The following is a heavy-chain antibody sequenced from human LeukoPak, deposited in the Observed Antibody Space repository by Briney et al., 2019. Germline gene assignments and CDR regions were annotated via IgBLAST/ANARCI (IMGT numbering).Heavy chain of an antibody. D-gene: IGHD2-15*01. Sequence: SQTLSLTCAVSGGSISSGGYSWSWIRQPPGKGLEWIGYIYHSGSTYYNPSLKSRVTISVDRSKNQFSLKLSSVTAADTAVYYCVRVDMAPGAFDIWGQGTMVTVSS. CDR1: GGSISSGGYS. CDR2: IYHSGST. CDR3: VRVDMAPGAFDI. J-gene: IGHJ3*02. V-gene: IGHV4-30-2*01.